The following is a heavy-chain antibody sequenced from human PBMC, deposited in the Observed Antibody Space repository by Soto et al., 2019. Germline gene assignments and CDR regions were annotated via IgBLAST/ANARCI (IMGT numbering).Heavy chain of an antibody. V-gene: IGHV1-18*01. J-gene: IGHJ5*02. Sequence: GASVKVSCKTSGYTFSNYGITWVRQAPGQPLEWMGWISLYSDGTSYARKFRGRVSMTTDTSTTTAYMELRSLRSDDTAVYYCARVDPVAEAWFGPWGQGTLVTAPQ. CDR3: ARVDPVAEAWFGP. CDR2: ISLYSDGT. CDR1: GYTFSNYG.